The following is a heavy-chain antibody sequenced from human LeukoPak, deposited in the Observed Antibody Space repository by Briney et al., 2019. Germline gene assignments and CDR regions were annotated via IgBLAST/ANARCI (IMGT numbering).Heavy chain of an antibody. CDR3: TSHLLFSDC. V-gene: IGHV3-49*04. CDR2: IRSKAYGGTT. D-gene: IGHD2-21*01. Sequence: GGSLRLSCTASGFTFGDYAMSWVRQAPGKGLEWVGFIRSKAYGGTTEYAASVKGRFTISRDDSKSIAYLQMNSLKTEDTAVYYCTSHLLFSDCWGQGTLVTVSS. CDR1: GFTFGDYA. J-gene: IGHJ4*02.